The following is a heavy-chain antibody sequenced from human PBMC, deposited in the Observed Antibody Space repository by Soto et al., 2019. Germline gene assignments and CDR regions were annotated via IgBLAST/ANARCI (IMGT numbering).Heavy chain of an antibody. V-gene: IGHV3-23*01. D-gene: IGHD2-2*01. J-gene: IGHJ4*02. CDR1: GFTFSSYA. Sequence: GGSLRLSCAASGFTFSSYAMSWVRQAPGKGLEWVSAISGSGGSTYYADSVKGRFTISRDNSKNTLYLQMNSLRAEDTAVYYCAKPRYCSSTSCSSFDYWGQGTLVTVSS. CDR2: ISGSGGST. CDR3: AKPRYCSSTSCSSFDY.